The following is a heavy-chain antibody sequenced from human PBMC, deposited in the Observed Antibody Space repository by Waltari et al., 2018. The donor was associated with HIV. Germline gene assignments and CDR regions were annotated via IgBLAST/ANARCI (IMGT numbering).Heavy chain of an antibody. Sequence: EVQLVESGGGLVQPGGSLSLSCAASGSTFNKYWITWVRQAPGKGLEWVANIKQDESEKYYVDSLKGRFTISRDNAKNSLFLQMNSLRVEDTAVYYCAREALYDSSGYYFDYWGQGTLVTVSS. CDR2: IKQDESEK. CDR3: AREALYDSSGYYFDY. V-gene: IGHV3-7*01. D-gene: IGHD3-22*01. CDR1: GSTFNKYW. J-gene: IGHJ4*02.